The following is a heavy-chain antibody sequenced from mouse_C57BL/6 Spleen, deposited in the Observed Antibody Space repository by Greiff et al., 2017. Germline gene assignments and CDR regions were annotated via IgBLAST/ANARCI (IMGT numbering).Heavy chain of an antibody. Sequence: VQLKESGAELVRPGASVKLSCTASGFNIKDDYMHWVKQRPEQGLEWIGWIDPENGDTEYASKFQGKATITADTYSNTAYLQLSSLTSEDTAVYYCTTTVFDYWGQGTTLTVSS. CDR1: GFNIKDDY. D-gene: IGHD1-1*01. CDR2: IDPENGDT. V-gene: IGHV14-4*01. J-gene: IGHJ2*01. CDR3: TTTVFDY.